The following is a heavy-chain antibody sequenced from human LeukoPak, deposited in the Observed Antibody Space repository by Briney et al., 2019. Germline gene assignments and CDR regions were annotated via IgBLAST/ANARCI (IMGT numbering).Heavy chain of an antibody. V-gene: IGHV4-4*09. CDR1: GDSIRNYY. J-gene: IGHJ4*02. CDR3: ARSGGYSGYDVDY. CDR2: IYDSGST. D-gene: IGHD5-12*01. Sequence: SETLSLTCNVSGDSIRNYYWSWIRQTPGKGLEWIGHIYDSGSTNYNPSLKSRVTISVDTSKNQFSLKVSSVTAADTAVYYCARSGGYSGYDVDYWGQGTLVTVSS.